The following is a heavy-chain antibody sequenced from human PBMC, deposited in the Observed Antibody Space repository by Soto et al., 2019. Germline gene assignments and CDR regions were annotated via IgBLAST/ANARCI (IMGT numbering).Heavy chain of an antibody. D-gene: IGHD5-12*01. J-gene: IGHJ4*02. CDR3: AKDNSPYSGYYSFDY. Sequence: EVRLLESGGGLIQPGGSLRLSCAASGFTFSSYVMSWVRQAPGTGLEWVSGISGSGTNTYYADSVKGRFTISRDNSKNTLYLQMTSLRAEDTAEYYCAKDNSPYSGYYSFDYWGEGTLVTVSS. V-gene: IGHV3-23*01. CDR1: GFTFSSYV. CDR2: ISGSGTNT.